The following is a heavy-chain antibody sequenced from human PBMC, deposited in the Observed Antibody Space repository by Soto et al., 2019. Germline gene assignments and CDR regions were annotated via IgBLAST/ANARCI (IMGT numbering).Heavy chain of an antibody. V-gene: IGHV3-74*01. CDR2: INSDGSTT. CDR3: ARGGGNSDWYSAFDI. D-gene: IGHD6-19*01. J-gene: IGHJ3*02. Sequence: EVQLVESGGGLVQPGGSLRLPCAATGFTFSTYWVHWVRQAPGKGLVWVSRINSDGSTTNYADSVKGRFTISRDNAKNTLYLQMNSLRAEDTAVYYCARGGGNSDWYSAFDIWGQGTMVTVSS. CDR1: GFTFSTYW.